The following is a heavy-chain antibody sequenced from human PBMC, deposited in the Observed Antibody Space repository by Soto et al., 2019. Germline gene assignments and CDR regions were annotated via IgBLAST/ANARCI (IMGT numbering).Heavy chain of an antibody. CDR3: AKDRWAYYFDY. CDR2: VSAGGENT. V-gene: IGHV3-23*01. Sequence: PGGSLRLSCVASGFTFSSYAMSWVRQAPGKGLEWVSAVSAGGENTYYADFVKGRFTISRDNSKNTLYLQMNSLRAEDTAVYYCAKDRWAYYFDYWGQGTLVTVSS. CDR1: GFTFSSYA. J-gene: IGHJ4*02.